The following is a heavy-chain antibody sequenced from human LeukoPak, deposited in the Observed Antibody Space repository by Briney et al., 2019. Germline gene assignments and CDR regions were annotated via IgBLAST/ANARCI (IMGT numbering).Heavy chain of an antibody. D-gene: IGHD1/OR15-1a*01. J-gene: IGHJ4*02. V-gene: IGHV3-23*01. Sequence: GGTLRLSCAASGFAFSNQAMGWVRQAPGKGLEWVSVITDSGTTTYYAGSVKGRFTISRDNAMNSLYLQMNSLRVEDTAVYYCAREGVYGTFDYWGQGTLVTVSS. CDR2: ITDSGTTT. CDR1: GFAFSNQA. CDR3: AREGVYGTFDY.